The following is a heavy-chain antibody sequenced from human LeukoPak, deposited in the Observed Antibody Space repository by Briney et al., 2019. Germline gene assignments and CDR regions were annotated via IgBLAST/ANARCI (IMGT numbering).Heavy chain of an antibody. CDR1: GGSISTGREY. V-gene: IGHV4-61*02. Sequence: SETLSLTCTVSGGSISTGREYWSWIRQPAGKGLEWIGRVYATGSTNYSPSLKSRATISLDPSKNQFSLKLSSVTAADTAVYYCARDLPIVVVPAAIRPDAFDIWGQGTMVTVSS. J-gene: IGHJ3*02. CDR3: ARDLPIVVVPAAIRPDAFDI. D-gene: IGHD2-2*01. CDR2: VYATGST.